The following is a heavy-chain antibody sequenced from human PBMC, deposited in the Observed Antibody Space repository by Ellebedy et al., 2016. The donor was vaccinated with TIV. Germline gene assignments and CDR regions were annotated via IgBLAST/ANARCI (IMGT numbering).Heavy chain of an antibody. CDR3: ARVSPYGDYEPIDAFDI. D-gene: IGHD4-17*01. Sequence: GESLKISXAASGFTFSSYSMNWVRQAPGKGLEWVSSISSSSSYIYYADSVKGRFTISRDNAKNSLYLQMNSLRAEDTAVYYCARVSPYGDYEPIDAFDIWGQGTMVTVSS. CDR2: ISSSSSYI. V-gene: IGHV3-21*01. J-gene: IGHJ3*02. CDR1: GFTFSSYS.